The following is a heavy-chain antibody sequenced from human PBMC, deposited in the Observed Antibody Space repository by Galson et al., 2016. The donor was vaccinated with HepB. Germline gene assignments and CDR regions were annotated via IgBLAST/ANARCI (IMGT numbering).Heavy chain of an antibody. Sequence: SETLSLTCAVSGDSISSSDWWSWVRQSPGKGLEWIGKIYHSGKTMYNPSLNNRVTLSVDKSKNHFSLTMTSVTAADSAVYYCARLRVKVFAQDSHPYYFDHWGQGARVTVSS. J-gene: IGHJ4*02. CDR2: IYHSGKT. V-gene: IGHV4-4*02. CDR1: GDSISSSDW. CDR3: ARLRVKVFAQDSHPYYFDH. D-gene: IGHD2-21*01.